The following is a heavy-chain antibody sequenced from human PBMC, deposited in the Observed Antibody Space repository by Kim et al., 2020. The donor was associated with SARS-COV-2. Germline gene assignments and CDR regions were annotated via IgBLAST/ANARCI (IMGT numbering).Heavy chain of an antibody. CDR1: GFTFSSYE. D-gene: IGHD3-3*01. Sequence: GGSLRLSCAASGFTFSSYEMNWVRQAPGKGLEWVSYISSSGSSIYYAYSVKGRFTISRDNAKNSLYLQMNRLRAEDTAAYYCARHRSSITIFGVVTRYGMDVWGQGTTVTVSS. CDR2: ISSSGSSI. J-gene: IGHJ6*02. V-gene: IGHV3-48*03. CDR3: ARHRSSITIFGVVTRYGMDV.